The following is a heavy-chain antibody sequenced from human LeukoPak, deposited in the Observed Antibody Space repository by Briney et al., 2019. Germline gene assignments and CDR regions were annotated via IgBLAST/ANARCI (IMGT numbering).Heavy chain of an antibody. CDR2: IYYNGST. CDR3: ARGRHRNWRPYGADV. CDR1: GGSIGSFY. V-gene: IGHV4-59*01. D-gene: IGHD1-1*01. J-gene: IGHJ6*02. Sequence: SETLSLTCTVSGGSIGSFYWSWIRQPPGKGLEWIGYIYYNGSTNYNPSLKSRVTISVDTPKNHFSLKLSSVSVADTAVYYCARGRHRNWRPYGADVWGQGTTVIVSS.